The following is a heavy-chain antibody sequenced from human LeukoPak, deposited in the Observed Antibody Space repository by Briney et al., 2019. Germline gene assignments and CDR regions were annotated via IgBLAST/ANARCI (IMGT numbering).Heavy chain of an antibody. CDR3: TRSEATTKRRFDF. Sequence: GGSLRLSCAASGFTFSSYAMGWVRQAPGKGLEWISYITSSNTIYYGASVKGRFTISRDNAKNSLFLQMNSLRAEDTGVYYCTRSEATTKRRFDFWGQGTLVTVSS. J-gene: IGHJ4*02. CDR1: GFTFSSYA. CDR2: ITSSNTI. V-gene: IGHV3-48*04. D-gene: IGHD1/OR15-1a*01.